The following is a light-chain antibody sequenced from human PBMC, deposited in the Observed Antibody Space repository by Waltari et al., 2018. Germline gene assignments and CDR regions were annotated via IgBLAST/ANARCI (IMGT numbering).Light chain of an antibody. CDR2: YVN. CDR1: RSDVGGYNY. J-gene: IGLJ3*02. Sequence: QSALTQPASVSGSPGQSIALSCTGTRSDVGGYNYVSWYQQHPGKAPKLIIYYVNERPSGVSDRFSASKSGNTASLTISGLQAEDEADYYCSSYTTSYTWVFGGGTKLTVL. V-gene: IGLV2-14*03. CDR3: SSYTTSYTWV.